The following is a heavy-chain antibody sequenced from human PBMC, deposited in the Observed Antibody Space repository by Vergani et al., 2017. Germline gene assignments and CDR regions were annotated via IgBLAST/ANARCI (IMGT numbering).Heavy chain of an antibody. Sequence: EVQLVQSGADAKKPGESLKISCVGSGYTFSTHWIGWVRQTPEKGLEWMGIIYPGDSDLRSHPSFEGHVTISADESINTAYLQWRSLKASDSGIYYCVRRRNSGRYPRGDFQYWGQGTLVIVSS. J-gene: IGHJ1*01. CDR2: IYPGDSDL. CDR3: VRRRNSGRYPRGDFQY. CDR1: GYTFSTHW. D-gene: IGHD1-26*01. V-gene: IGHV5-51*01.